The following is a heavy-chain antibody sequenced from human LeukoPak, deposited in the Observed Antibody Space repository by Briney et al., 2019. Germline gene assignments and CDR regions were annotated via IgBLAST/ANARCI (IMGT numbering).Heavy chain of an antibody. J-gene: IGHJ4*02. D-gene: IGHD3-16*01. CDR2: IRHDGSIK. V-gene: IGHV3-30*02. CDR3: AKDSLADIDY. CDR1: GFILSTYG. Sequence: PGGSLRLSCAASGFILSTYGMYWVRQAPGKGLEWVAFIRHDGSIKNYADSVKGRSTISRDNPKNTLYLQMNSLRAEDTAVYYCAKDSLADIDYWGQGTLVTVSS.